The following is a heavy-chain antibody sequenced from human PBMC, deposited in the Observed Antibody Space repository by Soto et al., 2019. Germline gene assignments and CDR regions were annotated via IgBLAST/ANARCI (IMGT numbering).Heavy chain of an antibody. J-gene: IGHJ3*02. D-gene: IGHD1-1*01. CDR1: GGSVSSGSYY. CDR2: MYYSGSA. V-gene: IGHV4-61*01. CDR3: ARGGGNSARDAFDI. Sequence: SETLSLTCTVSGGSVSSGSYYWSWIRQPPGKGLEWIGYMYYSGSANYNPSLASRVSTSVDTPKNQFSLRLSSVTAADTAVYYCARGGGNSARDAFDIWGQGTTVTVSS.